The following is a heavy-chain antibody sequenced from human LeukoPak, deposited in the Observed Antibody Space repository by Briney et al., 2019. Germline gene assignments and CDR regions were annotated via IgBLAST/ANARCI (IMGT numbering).Heavy chain of an antibody. CDR1: GGSFSGYY. V-gene: IGHV4-34*01. D-gene: IGHD3-22*01. Sequence: PSQTLSLTFAAYGGSFSGYYWSWIRQPPGKGLEWIGEINHSGSTNYNPSLKSRATISVDTSNNQFSRKLRSLTAPDPSVYYRARGFVSVTYYYDSSGYFVSWGQGKLVTVSS. CDR2: INHSGST. J-gene: IGHJ4*02. CDR3: ARGFVSVTYYYDSSGYFVS.